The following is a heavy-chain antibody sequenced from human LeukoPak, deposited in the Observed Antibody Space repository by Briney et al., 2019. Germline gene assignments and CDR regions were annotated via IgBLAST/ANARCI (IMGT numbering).Heavy chain of an antibody. CDR3: ANSGIAVDPYYYYGMDV. J-gene: IGHJ6*02. D-gene: IGHD6-19*01. CDR2: ISGSGGST. CDR1: GFIFSSYA. V-gene: IGHV3-23*01. Sequence: GGSLRLSCAASGFIFSSYAMSWVRQAPGKGLEWVSAISGSGGSTYYADSVKGRFTISRDNSKNTLYLQMNSLRAEDTAVYYCANSGIAVDPYYYYGMDVWGQGTTVTVSS.